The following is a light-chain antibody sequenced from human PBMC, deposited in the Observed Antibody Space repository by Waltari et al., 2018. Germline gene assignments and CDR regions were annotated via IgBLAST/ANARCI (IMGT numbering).Light chain of an antibody. CDR3: QHYVRLPAT. Sequence: EIVLTQSPGTLSLSPGERATVSCRASQSVSRYLAWYRLKPGQAPRLLIYDASKGATGIPDRFSGSGSGTDFSLTISRLEPEDFAVYYCQHYVRLPATFGQGTKVEIK. CDR1: QSVSRY. V-gene: IGKV3-20*01. CDR2: DAS. J-gene: IGKJ1*01.